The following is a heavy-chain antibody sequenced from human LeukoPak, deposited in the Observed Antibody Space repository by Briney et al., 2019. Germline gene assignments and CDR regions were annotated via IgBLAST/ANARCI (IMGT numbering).Heavy chain of an antibody. D-gene: IGHD5-24*01. V-gene: IGHV3-33*01. J-gene: IGHJ6*03. CDR2: IRYDGSNK. CDR1: GFTFSSYG. CDR3: ARREKSLEMATYYYYYYYMDV. Sequence: PGGSLRLSCAASGFTFSSYGMHWVRQAPGKGLEWLAVIRYDGSNKYYADSVKGRFTISRDNSKNTLYLQMNSLRAEDTAVYYCARREKSLEMATYYYYYYYMDVWGKGTTVTVSS.